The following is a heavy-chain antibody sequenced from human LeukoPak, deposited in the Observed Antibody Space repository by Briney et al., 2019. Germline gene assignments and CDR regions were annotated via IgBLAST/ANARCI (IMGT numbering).Heavy chain of an antibody. Sequence: ETLSLTCTVSGGSISSYYWSWIRQSPGKGLEWIGYIYYSGSTNYNPSLKSRVTISVDTSKNQFSLKLSSVTTADTAVYYCARLHRGEEAFDIWGHGTMVTVSS. CDR1: GGSISSYY. CDR3: ARLHRGEEAFDI. V-gene: IGHV4-59*01. CDR2: IYYSGST. J-gene: IGHJ3*02.